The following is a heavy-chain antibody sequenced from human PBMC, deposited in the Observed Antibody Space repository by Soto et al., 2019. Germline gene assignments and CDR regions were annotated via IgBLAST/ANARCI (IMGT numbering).Heavy chain of an antibody. CDR2: IYYSGST. CDR1: GGSISSGGYY. CDR3: ARGPDSSHWYFDL. V-gene: IGHV4-31*03. J-gene: IGHJ2*01. Sequence: QVQLQESGPGLVKPSQTLSLTCTVSGGSISSGGYYWSWIRQHPGKGLEWIGYIYYSGSTYYNPSLKSRVXXSXDXXKTQFSLKLSSVTAADTAVYYCARGPDSSHWYFDLWGRGTLVTVSS. D-gene: IGHD3-3*01.